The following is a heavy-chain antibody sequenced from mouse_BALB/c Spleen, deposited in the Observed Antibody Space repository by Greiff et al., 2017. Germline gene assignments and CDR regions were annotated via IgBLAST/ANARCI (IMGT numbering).Heavy chain of an antibody. J-gene: IGHJ3*01. CDR1: GYTFTDYW. V-gene: IGHV1-69*01. CDR3: AREGLGAY. D-gene: IGHD3-3*01. Sequence: QVQLKQPGAELVMPGASVKMSCKASGYTFTDYWMHWVKQRPGQGLEWIGAIDTSDSYTSYNQKFKGKATLTVDESSSTAYMQLSSLTSEDSAVYYCAREGLGAYWGQGTLVTVSA. CDR2: IDTSDSYT.